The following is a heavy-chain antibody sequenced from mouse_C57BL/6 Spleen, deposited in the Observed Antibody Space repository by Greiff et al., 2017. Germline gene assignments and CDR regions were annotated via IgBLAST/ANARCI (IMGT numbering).Heavy chain of an antibody. J-gene: IGHJ2*01. V-gene: IGHV5-4*01. CDR2: ISDGGSYT. D-gene: IGHD2-1*01. CDR3: AREGVYYGNLYFDY. Sequence: DVKLVESGGGLVKPGGSLKLSCAASGFTFSSYAMSWVRQTPEKRLEWVATISDGGSYTYYPDNVKGRFTISRDNAKNNLYLQMSHLKSEDTAMYYCAREGVYYGNLYFDYWGQGTTLTVSS. CDR1: GFTFSSYA.